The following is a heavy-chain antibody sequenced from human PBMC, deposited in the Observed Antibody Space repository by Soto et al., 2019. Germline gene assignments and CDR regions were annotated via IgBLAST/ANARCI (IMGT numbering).Heavy chain of an antibody. CDR3: ARDLVVVVAATRYGMDV. Sequence: QVQLVESGGGVVQPGRSLRLSCAASGFTFSSYGMHWVRQAPGKALEWVAVIWYDGSNKYYADSVKGRFTISRDNSKNTLYLQMNRLRAEDTAVYYCARDLVVVVAATRYGMDVWGQGTTVTVSS. V-gene: IGHV3-33*01. CDR2: IWYDGSNK. J-gene: IGHJ6*02. D-gene: IGHD2-15*01. CDR1: GFTFSSYG.